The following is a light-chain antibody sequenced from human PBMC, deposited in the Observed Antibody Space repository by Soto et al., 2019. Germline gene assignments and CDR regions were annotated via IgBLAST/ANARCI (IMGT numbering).Light chain of an antibody. CDR3: QQYGSSPTWT. J-gene: IGKJ1*01. Sequence: ERLMTQSPAPLSVSHGKRATLSCMSSQSVSSNLAWYQQKPGQAPRLLIYGASTRATGIPARFSGSGSGTDFTLTISRLEPEDFAVYYCQQYGSSPTWTFGQGTKVDIK. CDR2: GAS. V-gene: IGKV3-15*01. CDR1: QSVSSN.